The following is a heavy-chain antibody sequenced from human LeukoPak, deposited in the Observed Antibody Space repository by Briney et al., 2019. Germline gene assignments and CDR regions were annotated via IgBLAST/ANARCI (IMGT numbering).Heavy chain of an antibody. Sequence: PSETLSLTCAVYGGSFSGYYWSLIRQPPGKGLEWIGEINHSGSTNYNPSLKSRVTISVDTSKNQFSLKLSSVTAADTAVYYCARVSEVTAILAFDIWGQGTMVTVSS. CDR2: INHSGST. CDR3: ARVSEVTAILAFDI. D-gene: IGHD2-21*02. J-gene: IGHJ3*02. CDR1: GGSFSGYY. V-gene: IGHV4-34*01.